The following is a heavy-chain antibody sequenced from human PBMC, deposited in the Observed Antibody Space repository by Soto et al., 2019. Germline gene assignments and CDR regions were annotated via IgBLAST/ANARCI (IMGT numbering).Heavy chain of an antibody. J-gene: IGHJ4*02. V-gene: IGHV3-73*01. CDR1: GFTFSDSA. CDR2: IRTKPNSYAT. Sequence: GGSLRLSCAASGFTFSDSAMHWVRQASGKGLEWIGRIRTKPNSYATAYSASVKGRFTISRDDSENTEYLQMNSLRAEDTAVYYCAKDWGFGYFDYWGQGTLVTVSS. D-gene: IGHD7-27*01. CDR3: AKDWGFGYFDY.